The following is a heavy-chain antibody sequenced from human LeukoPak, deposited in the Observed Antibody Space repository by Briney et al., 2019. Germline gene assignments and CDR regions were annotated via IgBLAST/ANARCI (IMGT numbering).Heavy chain of an antibody. V-gene: IGHV1-46*01. Sequence: ASVKVSCKASGYTFTSYYMHWVRQAPGQGLEWMGIINPSGGSTSYAQKLQGRVTMTTDTSTSTAYMELRSLRSDDTAVYYCARAVRYFDWLFPNWFDPWGQGTLVTVSS. CDR2: INPSGGST. D-gene: IGHD3-9*01. CDR1: GYTFTSYY. J-gene: IGHJ5*02. CDR3: ARAVRYFDWLFPNWFDP.